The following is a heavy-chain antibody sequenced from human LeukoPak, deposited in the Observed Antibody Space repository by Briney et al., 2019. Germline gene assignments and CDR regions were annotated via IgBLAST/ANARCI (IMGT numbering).Heavy chain of an antibody. CDR1: GYSFTTYW. CDR2: IYPGDSDT. V-gene: IGHV5-51*01. D-gene: IGHD2-2*01. CDR3: VRHLSDIASCPNY. J-gene: IGHJ4*02. Sequence: GESQKISCKGSGYSFTTYWIGWVRQMPGKGLEWMGIIYPGDSDTRYSPSFQGQVTISADKSISTAYLQWSSLKASDTAIYYCVRHLSDIASCPNYWGPGTLITVAS.